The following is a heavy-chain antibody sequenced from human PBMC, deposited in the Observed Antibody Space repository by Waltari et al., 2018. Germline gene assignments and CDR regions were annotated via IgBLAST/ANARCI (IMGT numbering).Heavy chain of an antibody. D-gene: IGHD3-10*01. J-gene: IGHJ4*02. CDR3: TTERGGRLDH. CDR1: GYSLTELS. Sequence: QVQLVQSGAEVKKPGASVKVSCKVSGYSLTELSMHWVRPAPGKGLEWMGGFDPEDDEIVYAQKFQGRVTRTEDTATDTAYMELSSLRSEDTAVYYCTTERGGRLDHWGQGTLVTVSS. V-gene: IGHV1-24*01. CDR2: FDPEDDEI.